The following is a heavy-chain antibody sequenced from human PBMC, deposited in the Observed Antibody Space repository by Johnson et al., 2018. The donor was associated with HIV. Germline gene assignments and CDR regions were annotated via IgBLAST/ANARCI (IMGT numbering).Heavy chain of an antibody. CDR2: IFSGGTT. CDR3: ARACRDGYTCDAFDI. D-gene: IGHD5-24*01. J-gene: IGHJ3*02. Sequence: VQLVESGGGLVQPGGSLRLSCAASGFTVSSNYMTWVSQAPGKGLEWVSVIFSGGTTYYADSVKGRFIISSDNSKNTLYLQMNSLRAEDTAVYYCARACRDGYTCDAFDIWGQGTMVTVSS. CDR1: GFTVSSNY. V-gene: IGHV3-66*01.